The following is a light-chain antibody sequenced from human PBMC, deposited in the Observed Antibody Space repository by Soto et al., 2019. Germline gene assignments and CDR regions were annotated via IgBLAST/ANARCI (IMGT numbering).Light chain of an antibody. Sequence: DIQMTQSPSSLSASVGDRVTITCQASQDISNYLNWYQQKPGKAPKLLIYDASNLETGVPSRFSGSGYVTDFTFTISSLQPEDIATYYCQQYDNLPLTFGQGTKVELK. V-gene: IGKV1-33*01. CDR2: DAS. J-gene: IGKJ1*01. CDR3: QQYDNLPLT. CDR1: QDISNY.